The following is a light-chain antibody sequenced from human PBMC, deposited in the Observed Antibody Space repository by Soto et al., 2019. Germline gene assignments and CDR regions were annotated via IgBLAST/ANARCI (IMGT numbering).Light chain of an antibody. J-gene: IGLJ1*01. Sequence: QSALTQPRSVSGSPGQSVTISCTGTSSAVGGNNAVSWYQQHPGKAPKLMIYDVTKRPSGVPDRFSCSKSGNTASLTISGLQADDEADYYCCSYAGIYTYVFGSGTKLTVL. CDR1: SSAVGGNNA. V-gene: IGLV2-11*01. CDR3: CSYAGIYTYV. CDR2: DVT.